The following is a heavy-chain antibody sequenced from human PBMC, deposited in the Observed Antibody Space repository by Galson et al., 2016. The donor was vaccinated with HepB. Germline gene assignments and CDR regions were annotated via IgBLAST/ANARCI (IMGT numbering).Heavy chain of an antibody. V-gene: IGHV1-18*01. J-gene: IGHJ4*02. D-gene: IGHD1-26*01. CDR2: IAGYGGDP. Sequence: SVKVSCKASGYRFSMYGISWVRQAPGQGLEWMGWIAGYGGDPNYAEKLQGRVTVTTDTSTGTTYMELRSLRSDDTAVYFCARDGQRFEAGATGYFDYWGQGTLVTVSS. CDR1: GYRFSMYG. CDR3: ARDGQRFEAGATGYFDY.